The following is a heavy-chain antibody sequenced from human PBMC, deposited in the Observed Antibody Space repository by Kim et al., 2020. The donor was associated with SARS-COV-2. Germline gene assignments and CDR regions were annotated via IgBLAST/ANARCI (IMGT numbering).Heavy chain of an antibody. J-gene: IGHJ5*02. CDR3: ARPAGYGSGSYYNVPTWFDP. CDR1: GGSISSSSYY. Sequence: SETLSLTCTVSGGSISSSSYYWGWIRQPPGKGLEWIGSIYYSGSTYYNPSLKSRVTISIDTSKNQFSLKLSSVTAADTAVYYCARPAGYGSGSYYNVPTWFDPWGQGTLVTVSS. CDR2: IYYSGST. D-gene: IGHD3-10*01. V-gene: IGHV4-39*01.